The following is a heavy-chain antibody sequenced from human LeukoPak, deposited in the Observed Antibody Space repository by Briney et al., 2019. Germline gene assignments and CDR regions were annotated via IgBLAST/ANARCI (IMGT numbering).Heavy chain of an antibody. CDR1: GGTFSSYA. J-gene: IGHJ5*02. CDR3: ARGSTNYYDSSGAFDP. CDR2: IIPILGIA. D-gene: IGHD3-22*01. Sequence: ASVKVSCKASGGTFSSYAISWVRQAPGQGLEWMGRIIPILGIANYAQKFQGRVTITADKSTSTAYMELSSLRSEDTAVYYCARGSTNYYDSSGAFDPWGQGTLVTVSS. V-gene: IGHV1-69*04.